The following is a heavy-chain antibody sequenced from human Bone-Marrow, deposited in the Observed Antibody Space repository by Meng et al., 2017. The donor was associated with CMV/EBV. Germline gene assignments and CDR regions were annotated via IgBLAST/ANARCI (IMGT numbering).Heavy chain of an antibody. CDR2: MNSGGSA. CDR1: GGSISSYY. J-gene: IGHJ4*02. D-gene: IGHD3-16*01. CDR3: ARDPATGPRGDHFDY. Sequence: SETLSLTCNVSGGSISSYYWSRIRQPPGKGLEWIGFMNSGGSANYNPSLRSRVTISVDMSKNQFSLRLSSVTAADTAVYFCARDPATGPRGDHFDYWGQGTRVTVSS. V-gene: IGHV4-59*01.